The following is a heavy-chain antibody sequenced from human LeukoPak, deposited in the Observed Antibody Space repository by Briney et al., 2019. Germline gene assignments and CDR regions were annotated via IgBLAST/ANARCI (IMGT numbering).Heavy chain of an antibody. J-gene: IGHJ4*02. CDR3: ASEGTTGTTWGPDY. D-gene: IGHD1-1*01. CDR2: ISYDGNDK. CDR1: GFTFNSYG. V-gene: IGHV3-30*03. Sequence: GGSLRLSCAASGFTFNSYGMHWVRQAPGKGLEWVAVISYDGNDKFYRDSVKGRFTISRDNAKNTLYLQMNSLRVEDTAVYYCASEGTTGTTWGPDYWGQGTLVTVSS.